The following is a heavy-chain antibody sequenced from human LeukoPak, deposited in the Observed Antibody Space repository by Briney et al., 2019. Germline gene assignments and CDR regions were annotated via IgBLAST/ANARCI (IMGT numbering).Heavy chain of an antibody. CDR2: IYHSGST. CDR1: GYSISNGYY. D-gene: IGHD5-12*01. V-gene: IGHV4-38-2*02. CDR3: AREGEGYSGYAQTDAFDI. Sequence: SETLSLTCSVSGYSISNGYYWGWIRQPPGKGLEWVGSIYHSGSTYYNPSLKSRVTISVDTSKNQFSLKLSSVTAADTAVYYCAREGEGYSGYAQTDAFDIWGQGTMVTVSS. J-gene: IGHJ3*02.